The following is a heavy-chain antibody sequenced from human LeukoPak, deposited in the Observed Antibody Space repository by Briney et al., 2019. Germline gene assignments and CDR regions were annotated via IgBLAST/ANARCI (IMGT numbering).Heavy chain of an antibody. Sequence: PSETLSLTCTVSGYSISSGYYWGWIRQPPEKGLEWIGSIYHSGSTYYNPSLKSRVTISVDTSKNQFSLKLSSVTAADTAVYYCARDGENSGYWGQGTLVTVSS. D-gene: IGHD3-10*01. V-gene: IGHV4-38-2*02. CDR3: ARDGENSGY. CDR2: IYHSGST. CDR1: GYSISSGYY. J-gene: IGHJ4*02.